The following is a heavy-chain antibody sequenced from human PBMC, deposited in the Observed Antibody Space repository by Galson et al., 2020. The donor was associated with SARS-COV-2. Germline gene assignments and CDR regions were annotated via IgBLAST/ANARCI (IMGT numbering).Heavy chain of an antibody. Sequence: SETLSLTCAVHGGSFSGYYWSWIRQPPGKGLEWIGEINHSGSTNYNPSLKSRVTISVDTSKNQFSLKLSSVTAADTAVYYCARDLAVYCSSTSCYRAGDAFDIWGQGTMVTVSS. CDR1: GGSFSGYY. D-gene: IGHD2-2*02. CDR3: ARDLAVYCSSTSCYRAGDAFDI. V-gene: IGHV4-34*01. CDR2: INHSGST. J-gene: IGHJ3*02.